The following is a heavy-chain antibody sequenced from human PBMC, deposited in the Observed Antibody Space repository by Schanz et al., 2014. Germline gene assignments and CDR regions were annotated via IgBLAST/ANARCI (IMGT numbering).Heavy chain of an antibody. V-gene: IGHV1-2*04. CDR2: INPNSGTT. Sequence: QVQLVQSGAEVKKPGASLKISCKASGYTFTNFFLHWVRQAPGQGLEWMGWINPNSGTTNYAQKFQGWVTMTRDTSISTAYMELSRLKSDDTAVYYCARAFGGYDPAGALDYWGQGTLVTVSS. J-gene: IGHJ4*02. D-gene: IGHD5-12*01. CDR1: GYTFTNFF. CDR3: ARAFGGYDPAGALDY.